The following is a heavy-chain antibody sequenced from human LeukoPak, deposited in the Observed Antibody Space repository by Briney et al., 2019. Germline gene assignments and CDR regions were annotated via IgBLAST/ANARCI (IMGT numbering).Heavy chain of an antibody. CDR3: ARVPRDYYDSSGHYFDY. V-gene: IGHV1-69*05. CDR1: GGTFSSYA. CDR2: IIPIFGTA. D-gene: IGHD3-22*01. J-gene: IGHJ4*02. Sequence: ASVKVSCKASGGTFSSYAISWVRQAPGQGLEWMGGIIPIFGTANYAQKFQGRVTITTDESTSTAYMELSSLRSEDMAVYYCARVPRDYYDSSGHYFDYWGQGTLVTVSS.